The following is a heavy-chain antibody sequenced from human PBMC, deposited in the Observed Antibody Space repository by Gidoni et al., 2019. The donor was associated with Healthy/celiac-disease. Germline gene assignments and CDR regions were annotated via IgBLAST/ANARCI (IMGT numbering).Heavy chain of an antibody. Sequence: QVQLVQSGAEVKTPGSPVNVSCKASGGPFSSYAISWVRQAPGQGLEWMGGIIPIFGTANYAQKFQGRVTITADESTSTAYMELSSLRSEDTAVYYCARSGVELELPYYFDYWGQGTLVTVSS. V-gene: IGHV1-69*01. D-gene: IGHD1-7*01. CDR1: GGPFSSYA. J-gene: IGHJ4*02. CDR3: ARSGVELELPYYFDY. CDR2: IIPIFGTA.